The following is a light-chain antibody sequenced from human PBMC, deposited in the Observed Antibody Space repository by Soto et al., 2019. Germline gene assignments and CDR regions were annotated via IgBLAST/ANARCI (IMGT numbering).Light chain of an antibody. J-gene: IGKJ1*01. CDR1: QSVSSN. CDR3: QQCNTWPLT. CDR2: GAS. Sequence: EIVMTQSPATLSVSPGERATLSCRASQSVSSNLAWYQQKPGQAPRLLIYGASTRATGIPARFSGSGSGTELTLTIISLQSEDIAVYYCQQCNTWPLTCGQGTRVEIK. V-gene: IGKV3-15*01.